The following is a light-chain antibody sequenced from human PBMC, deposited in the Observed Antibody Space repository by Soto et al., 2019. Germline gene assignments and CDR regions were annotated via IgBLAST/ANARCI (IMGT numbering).Light chain of an antibody. Sequence: QSVLTQPASVSGSPGQSITISCTGTNSDVGGYNYVSWYQQHPGKAPELMIYEVSHRPSGVSNRFSGSKSDNTASLTISGLQAEDEADYYCSSYTLDSALYVFGTGTKVTVL. CDR3: SSYTLDSALYV. J-gene: IGLJ1*01. V-gene: IGLV2-14*01. CDR2: EVS. CDR1: NSDVGGYNY.